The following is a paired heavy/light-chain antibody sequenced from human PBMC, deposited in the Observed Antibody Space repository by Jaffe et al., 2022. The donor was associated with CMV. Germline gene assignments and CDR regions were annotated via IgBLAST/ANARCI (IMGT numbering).Heavy chain of an antibody. Sequence: QVQLVESGGGVVQPGRSLRLSCAASGFTFSSYGMHWVRQAPGKGLEWVAVIWYDGSNKYYADSVKGRFTISRDNSKNTLYLQMNSLRAEDTAVYYCAREPPPYYGSEFDPHSEVYYYGMDVWGQGTTVTVSS. CDR1: GFTFSSYG. V-gene: IGHV3-33*01. J-gene: IGHJ6*02. CDR2: IWYDGSNK. D-gene: IGHD3-10*01. CDR3: AREPPPYYGSEFDPHSEVYYYGMDV.
Light chain of an antibody. J-gene: IGKJ2*01. CDR1: QSVSSY. V-gene: IGKV3-11*01. Sequence: EIVLTQSPATLSLSPGERATLSCRASQSVSSYLAWYQQKPGQAPRLLIYDASNRATGIPARFSGSGSGTDFTLTISSLEPEDFAVYYCQQRSNWPGYTFGQGTKLEIK. CDR2: DAS. CDR3: QQRSNWPGYT.